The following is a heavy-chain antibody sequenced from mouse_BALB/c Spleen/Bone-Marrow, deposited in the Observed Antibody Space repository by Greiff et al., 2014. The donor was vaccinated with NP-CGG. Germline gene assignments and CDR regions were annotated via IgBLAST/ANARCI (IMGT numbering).Heavy chain of an antibody. CDR3: ARNLGYGYFDY. J-gene: IGHJ2*01. V-gene: IGHV1S135*01. CDR1: GYAFTSYN. D-gene: IGHD3-1*01. Sequence: RVEPGASVKVSCKASGYAFTSYNMYWVKQSHGKSLEWMGYIDPYSGGTSYNQKFKGKATLTVDKSSSTAYMHLNSLTSEDSAVYYCARNLGYGYFDYWGQGTTLTVSS. CDR2: IDPYSGGT.